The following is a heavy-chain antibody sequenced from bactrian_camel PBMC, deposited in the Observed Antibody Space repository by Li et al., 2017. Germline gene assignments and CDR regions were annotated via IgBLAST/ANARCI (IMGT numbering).Heavy chain of an antibody. Sequence: HVQLVESGGGLVQPGGSLRLSCAASGFTFSNVDMTWVREAPGKGLEWVSSIKTDGSSTYYADSVKGRFTISRDNAKNTLYLQLNSLKTENTAMYYCAQTGAGAWDYYLEYAFHSWGQGTQVTVS. CDR2: IKTDGSST. V-gene: IGHV3-2*01. D-gene: IGHD2*01. J-gene: IGHJ6*01. CDR3: AQTGAGAWDYYLEYAFHS. CDR1: GFTFSNVD.